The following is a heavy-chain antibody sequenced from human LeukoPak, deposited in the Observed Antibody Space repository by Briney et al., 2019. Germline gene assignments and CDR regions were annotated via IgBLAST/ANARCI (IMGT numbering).Heavy chain of an antibody. CDR3: AREAYSGSYYDY. J-gene: IGHJ4*02. CDR2: ITSNGDTT. D-gene: IGHD1-26*01. CDR1: GFTLSSYV. Sequence: PGGSLRLSCAASGFTLSSYVMHWVRQAPGKGLEYVSVITSNGDTTFYANSVKGRFTISRDNSKNTLYLQMGSLRAEDMAVYHCAREAYSGSYYDYWGRGTLVTVSS. V-gene: IGHV3-64*01.